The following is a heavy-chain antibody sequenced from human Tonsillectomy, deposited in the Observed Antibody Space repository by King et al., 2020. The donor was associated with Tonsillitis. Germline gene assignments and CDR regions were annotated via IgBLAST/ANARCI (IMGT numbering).Heavy chain of an antibody. CDR2: IYSGGST. CDR3: ARAAGGGKFFDY. CDR1: GFSVDNQY. D-gene: IGHD6-13*01. V-gene: IGHV3-53*04. Sequence: VQLVESGGGLVQPGGSLRLSCVASGFSVDNQYMTWVRQAPGKGLEWVATIYSGGSTDYADPVQGRVTISRQKSRNTLYLRMNSLGVDDTAVYYCARAAGGGKFFDYWGQGALVTVSS. J-gene: IGHJ4*02.